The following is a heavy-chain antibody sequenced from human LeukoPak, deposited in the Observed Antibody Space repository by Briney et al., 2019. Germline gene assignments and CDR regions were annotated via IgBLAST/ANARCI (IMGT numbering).Heavy chain of an antibody. J-gene: IGHJ4*02. CDR2: IIPIFGTA. D-gene: IGHD3-22*01. CDR3: AETNYYDSSGYYLGY. CDR1: GYTLTELS. Sequence: GASVKVSCKVSGYTLTELSMHWVRQAPGQGLEWMGGIIPIFGTANYAQKFQGRVTITADESTSTAYMELSSLRSEDTAVYYCAETNYYDSSGYYLGYWGQGTLVTVSS. V-gene: IGHV1-69*13.